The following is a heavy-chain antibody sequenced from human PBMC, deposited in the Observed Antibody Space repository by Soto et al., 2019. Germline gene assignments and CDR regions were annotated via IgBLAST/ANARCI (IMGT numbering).Heavy chain of an antibody. CDR1: GFTFSSYG. CDR2: IWYDGSNK. V-gene: IGHV3-33*01. J-gene: IGHJ6*02. CDR3: ARDLSCGSCYSSRQFVGRGAYYYYYYGMDV. Sequence: QVQLVESGGGVVQPGRSLRLSCAASGFTFSSYGMHWVRQAPGKGLEWVAVIWYDGSNKYYADSVKGRFTISRDNSKNTLYLQMNSLRAEDTAVYYCARDLSCGSCYSSRQFVGRGAYYYYYYGMDVWGQGTTVTVSS. D-gene: IGHD2-15*01.